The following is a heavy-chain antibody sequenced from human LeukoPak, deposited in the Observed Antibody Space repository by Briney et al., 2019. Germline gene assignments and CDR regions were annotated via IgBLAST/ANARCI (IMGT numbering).Heavy chain of an antibody. CDR3: AKTRDYYNSGSFFDY. CDR1: GYTFTGYY. CDR2: INPNSGGT. J-gene: IGHJ4*02. Sequence: GASVKVSCKASGYTFTGYYMHWVRQAPGQGLEWMGWINPNSGGTNYAQKFQGRVTMTRDTSISTAYMELNSLRVEDTAVYYCAKTRDYYNSGSFFDYWGQGTLITVSS. D-gene: IGHD3-10*01. V-gene: IGHV1-2*02.